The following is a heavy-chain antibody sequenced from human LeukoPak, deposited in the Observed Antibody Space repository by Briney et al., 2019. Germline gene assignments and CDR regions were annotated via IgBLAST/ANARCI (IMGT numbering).Heavy chain of an antibody. CDR2: IYYGGSA. Sequence: SETLSLTCTVSGGSMSRYYWSWIRQSPDEGLEWIGNIYYGGSAHYNPNPSLRSRVTISVDESKNQFSLKLSSVTAADTAVYYCARGVYSSSWYDYWGQGTLVTVSS. CDR3: ARGVYSSSWYDY. J-gene: IGHJ4*02. CDR1: GGSMSRYY. V-gene: IGHV4-59*12. D-gene: IGHD6-13*01.